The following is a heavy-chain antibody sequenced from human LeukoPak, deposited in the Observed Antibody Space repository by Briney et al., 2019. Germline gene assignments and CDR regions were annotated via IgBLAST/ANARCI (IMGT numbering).Heavy chain of an antibody. J-gene: IGHJ4*02. Sequence: GGSLRLSCAASGFTFSSYWMSWVRQAPGKGLEWVANIKQDGSEKYYVDSVKGRFTISRDNAKNSLYLQMNSLRAEDTALYYCARAMGYDYVWGSYRLSSYYFDYWGQGTLVTVSS. CDR1: GFTFSSYW. CDR2: IKQDGSEK. CDR3: ARAMGYDYVWGSYRLSSYYFDY. V-gene: IGHV3-7*03. D-gene: IGHD3-16*02.